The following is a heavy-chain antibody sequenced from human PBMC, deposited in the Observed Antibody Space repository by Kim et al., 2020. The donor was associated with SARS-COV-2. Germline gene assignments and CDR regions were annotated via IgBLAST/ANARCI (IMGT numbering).Heavy chain of an antibody. Sequence: GGSLRLSCAASGFTFSSYGMHWVRQAPGKGLEWVAVISYDGSYKYYADSVKGRFAISRDNSKNTLYLQMDSLRAEDTALYYCAKWLYGSGRQFDDWGQGTLVTVSS. D-gene: IGHD3-10*01. CDR1: GFTFSSYG. V-gene: IGHV3-30*18. CDR3: AKWLYGSGRQFDD. J-gene: IGHJ4*02. CDR2: ISYDGSYK.